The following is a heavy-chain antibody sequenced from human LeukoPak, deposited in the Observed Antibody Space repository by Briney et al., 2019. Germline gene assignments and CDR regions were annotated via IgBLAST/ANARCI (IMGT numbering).Heavy chain of an antibody. CDR1: GGTFSSYA. V-gene: IGHV1-69*05. D-gene: IGHD2-2*01. J-gene: IGHJ6*03. Sequence: SVKVSCKASGGTFSSYAISWVRQATGQGLEWMGGIIPIFGTANYAQKFQSRVTITTDEASSTAYMELSSLRSEYTAVYYCARAGVPAAIGNYYYMDVWGKGTTVTVSS. CDR2: IIPIFGTA. CDR3: ARAGVPAAIGNYYYMDV.